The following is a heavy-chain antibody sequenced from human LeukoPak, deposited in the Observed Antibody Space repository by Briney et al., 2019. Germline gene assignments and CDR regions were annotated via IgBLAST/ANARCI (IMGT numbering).Heavy chain of an antibody. J-gene: IGHJ4*02. CDR2: INPNSGGT. V-gene: IGHV1-2*02. Sequence: ASVKVSCKASGYTFTGYYMHWVRQAPGQGLEWMGWINPNSGGTNYAQKFQGRVTMTRDTSISTAYMELSRLRSDDTAVYYCATPRGCIVGANPFDYWGQGTLVTVSS. CDR1: GYTFTGYY. D-gene: IGHD1-26*01. CDR3: ATPRGCIVGANPFDY.